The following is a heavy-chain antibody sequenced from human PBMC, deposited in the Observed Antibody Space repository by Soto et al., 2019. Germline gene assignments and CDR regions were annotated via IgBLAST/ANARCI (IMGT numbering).Heavy chain of an antibody. V-gene: IGHV4-39*07. CDR1: GGSISSSTYY. CDR3: ANRYYDGSGYLHDY. Sequence: PSETLSLTCTVSGGSISSSTYYWGWMRQPPGKGLEWIASFFIGGNTYYNPSLKSRVAVSVDTSKNQFSLRLSSVTAADTAVYYCANRYYDGSGYLHDYWGQGILVTVSS. J-gene: IGHJ4*02. CDR2: FFIGGNT. D-gene: IGHD3-22*01.